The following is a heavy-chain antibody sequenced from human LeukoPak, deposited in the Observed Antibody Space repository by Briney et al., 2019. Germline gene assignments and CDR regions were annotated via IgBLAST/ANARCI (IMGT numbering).Heavy chain of an antibody. Sequence: ASVKVSCKASGYTFTTYGISWVRQAPGQGLEWMGWINVYNGKTNYAQKLQGRVTVTTDISTSTAYMELRSLRSDDTAVYYCVRDKAGCCYDYWGQGTLVTVSS. CDR1: GYTFTTYG. CDR3: VRDKAGCCYDY. J-gene: IGHJ4*02. CDR2: INVYNGKT. D-gene: IGHD2-15*01. V-gene: IGHV1-18*01.